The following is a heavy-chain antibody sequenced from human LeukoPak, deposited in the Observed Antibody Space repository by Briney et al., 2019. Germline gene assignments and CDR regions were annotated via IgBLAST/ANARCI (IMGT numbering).Heavy chain of an antibody. CDR2: IYYSGST. CDR3: ARSPAGSRRYFDY. V-gene: IGHV4-59*01. J-gene: IGHJ4*02. Sequence: SETLSLTCGVSGGSISGYYWSWIRQSPGKGLEWIGYIYYSGSTNYNPSLRSRATILVDTSKNQFSLELTSVAAADTAVYYCARSPAGSRRYFDYWGQGILVTVSS. CDR1: GGSISGYY. D-gene: IGHD3-10*01.